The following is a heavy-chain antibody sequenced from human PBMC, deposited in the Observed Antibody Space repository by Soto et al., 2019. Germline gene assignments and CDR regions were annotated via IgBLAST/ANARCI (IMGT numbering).Heavy chain of an antibody. J-gene: IGHJ4*02. CDR3: VYSRDSSSSDK. CDR1: GFSLSTCAMG. D-gene: IGHD2-21*02. CDR2: IYWNDDK. Sequence: SGPTLVNHTKTRTLPCAFSGFSLSTCAMGVGWIRQPPGDAVEWLALIYWNDDKRYSPSLKSRLTITKDTSKNLVVLKMTNMDPVDTATYYCVYSRDSSSSDKWGRGPLFTV. V-gene: IGHV2-5*01.